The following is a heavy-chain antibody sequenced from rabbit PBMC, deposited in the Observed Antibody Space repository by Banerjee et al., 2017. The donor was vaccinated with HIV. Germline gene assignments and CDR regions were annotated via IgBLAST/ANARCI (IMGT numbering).Heavy chain of an antibody. CDR1: GFSFSNGYV. J-gene: IGHJ4*01. CDR3: ARGDISSGWDL. V-gene: IGHV1S45*01. D-gene: IGHD4-1*01. CDR2: INTISGDT. Sequence: QEQLEESGGDLVKPEGSLTLTCTASGFSFSNGYVMCWVRQAPGKGLEWIACINTISGDTVYATWAKGRFTISGTSSTTVTLQMTSLTAADTATYFCARGDISSGWDLWGPGTLVTV.